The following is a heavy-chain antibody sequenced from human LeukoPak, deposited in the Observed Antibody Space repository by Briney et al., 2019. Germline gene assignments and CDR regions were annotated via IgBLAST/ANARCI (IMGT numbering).Heavy chain of an antibody. V-gene: IGHV4-59*01. J-gene: IGHJ4*02. CDR2: IYYSGST. Sequence: SETLSLTCTVSGGSISSYYWSWIRQPPGKGLEWIGYIYYSGSTNYNPSLKSRVTISVDTSKNQFSLKLSSVTAADTAVYYCARGGTLSVTTRGFFDYWGQGTLVTVSS. CDR3: ARGGTLSVTTRGFFDY. D-gene: IGHD4-17*01. CDR1: GGSISSYY.